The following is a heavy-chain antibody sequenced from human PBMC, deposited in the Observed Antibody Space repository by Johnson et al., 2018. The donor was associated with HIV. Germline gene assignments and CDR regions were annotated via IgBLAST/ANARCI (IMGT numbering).Heavy chain of an antibody. V-gene: IGHV3-15*01. CDR3: TTDWRYSSGGGGAVDI. J-gene: IGHJ3*02. D-gene: IGHD6-25*01. Sequence: EVQLVESGGGLVKPGGSLRLSCAASGITFSNAWMSWVRQAPGKGLEWVGRIKSKTDGGTTDYAAPVKGRFTISRDDSKNTLYLQMNSLKTEDTAVYYCTTDWRYSSGGGGAVDIWGQGTKVTVSS. CDR2: IKSKTDGGTT. CDR1: GITFSNAW.